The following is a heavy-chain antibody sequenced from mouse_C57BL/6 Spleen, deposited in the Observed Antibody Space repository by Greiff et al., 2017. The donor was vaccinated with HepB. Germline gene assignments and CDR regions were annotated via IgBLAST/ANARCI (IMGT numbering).Heavy chain of an antibody. CDR1: GYSITSGYY. Sequence: EVKLLESGPGLVKPSQSLSLTCSVTGYSITSGYYWNWIRQFPGNKLEWMGYISYDGSNNYNPSLKNRISITRDTSKNQFFLKLNSVTTEDTATYYCAREVTTAYFDYWGQGTTLTVSS. CDR3: AREVTTAYFDY. D-gene: IGHD1-2*01. J-gene: IGHJ2*01. CDR2: ISYDGSN. V-gene: IGHV3-6*01.